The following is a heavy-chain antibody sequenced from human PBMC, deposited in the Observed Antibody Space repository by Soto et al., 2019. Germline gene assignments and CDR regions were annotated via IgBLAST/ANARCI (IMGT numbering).Heavy chain of an antibody. J-gene: IGHJ5*02. V-gene: IGHV1-69*12. D-gene: IGHD2-2*01. CDR2: IIPMFGSA. CDR3: ARGGDIVLVPTDISWFDP. Sequence: QVQLVQSGAEVKKPGSSVKVSCKASGGTFSNYAISWVRQAPGQGLEWMGGIIPMFGSANYAQKFQGRVTSTADESTSTAYMALSSLRSEDTAVYYCARGGDIVLVPTDISWFDPWGQGTLVTVSS. CDR1: GGTFSNYA.